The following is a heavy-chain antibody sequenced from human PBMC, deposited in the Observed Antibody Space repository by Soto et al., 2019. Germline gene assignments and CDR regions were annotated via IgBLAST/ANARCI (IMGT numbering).Heavy chain of an antibody. CDR1: GFTFSDYY. D-gene: IGHD3-10*01. J-gene: IGHJ6*03. CDR3: ARGKEDRGSGKNYYYYYMDV. Sequence: GGSLRLSCAASGFTFSDYYMSWIRQAPGKGLEWVSYISSSGSTIYYADSVKGRFTISRDNAKNSLYLQMNSLRAEDTAVYYCARGKEDRGSGKNYYYYYMDVWGKGTTVTVSS. CDR2: ISSSGSTI. V-gene: IGHV3-11*01.